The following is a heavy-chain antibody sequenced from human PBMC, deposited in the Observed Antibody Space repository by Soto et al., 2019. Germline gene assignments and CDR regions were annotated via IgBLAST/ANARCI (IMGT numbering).Heavy chain of an antibody. CDR3: ARDGDSSGPDLDY. V-gene: IGHV3-33*08. CDR2: IWHDGTKK. D-gene: IGHD3-22*01. Sequence: QVQLVKSGEGWVQPGRPLRPSCEAPGFTSSSYGMNWFRQAPAKGLKGVAVIWHDGTKKYYEEAVKGRFTISREDSKNTLYLQMNSLRAEDTAVYYCARDGDSSGPDLDYWGQGTLVTVSS. J-gene: IGHJ4*02. CDR1: GFTSSSYG.